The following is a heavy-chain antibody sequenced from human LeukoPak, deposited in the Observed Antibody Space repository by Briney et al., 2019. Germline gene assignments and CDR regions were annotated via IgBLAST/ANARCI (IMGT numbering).Heavy chain of an antibody. CDR3: ARLPMTGTTGKNWFDP. CDR1: GGSISSYY. J-gene: IGHJ5*02. D-gene: IGHD1-20*01. CDR2: IYYSGST. Sequence: SETLSLTCTVSGGSISSYYWSRIRQPPGKGLEWIGYIYYSGSTNYNPSLKSRVTISVDTSKNQFSLKLSSVTAADTAVYYCARLPMTGTTGKNWFDPWGQGTLVNVSS. V-gene: IGHV4-59*08.